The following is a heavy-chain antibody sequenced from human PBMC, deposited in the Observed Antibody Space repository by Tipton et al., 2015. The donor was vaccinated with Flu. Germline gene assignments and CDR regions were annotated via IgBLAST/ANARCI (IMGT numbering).Heavy chain of an antibody. V-gene: IGHV3-NL1*01. CDR1: GFSFSNYW. D-gene: IGHD6-19*01. CDR2: IYSGGGAT. CDR3: ARGTDSSGWPHYFDD. Sequence: SLRLSCAASGFSFSNYWMTWVRQAPGKGLEWVSVIYSGGGATYYGDSVKGRFTISRDNSKNTLYLQMNSLRPEDTALYYCARGTDSSGWPHYFDDWGQGALVTVSS. J-gene: IGHJ4*02.